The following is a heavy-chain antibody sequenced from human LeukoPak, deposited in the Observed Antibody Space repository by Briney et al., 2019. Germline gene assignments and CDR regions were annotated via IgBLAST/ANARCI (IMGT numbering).Heavy chain of an antibody. CDR2: INPNSGGT. CDR1: GHTFTGYY. CDR3: ARAEDIVVVPAAMGWFDP. J-gene: IGHJ5*02. Sequence: ASVKVSCKASGHTFTGYYMHWVRQAPGQGLEWMGWINPNSGGTNYAQKFQSRVTMTRDTSISTAYMELSRLRSDDTAVYYYARAEDIVVVPAAMGWFDPWGQGTLVTVSS. D-gene: IGHD2-2*01. V-gene: IGHV1-2*02.